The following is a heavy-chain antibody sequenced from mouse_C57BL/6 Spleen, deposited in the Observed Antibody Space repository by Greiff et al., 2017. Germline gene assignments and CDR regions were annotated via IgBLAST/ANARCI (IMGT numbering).Heavy chain of an antibody. Sequence: EVQLVESGGGLVQPGGSLKLSCAASGFTFSDYYMYWVRQTPEKRLEWVAYISNGGGSTYYPDTVKGRFTISRDNAKNTLYLQMSRLKSEDTAMYYCARDYYGSSYGDFDVWGTGTTVTVSS. CDR3: ARDYYGSSYGDFDV. CDR1: GFTFSDYY. D-gene: IGHD1-1*01. CDR2: ISNGGGST. J-gene: IGHJ1*03. V-gene: IGHV5-12*01.